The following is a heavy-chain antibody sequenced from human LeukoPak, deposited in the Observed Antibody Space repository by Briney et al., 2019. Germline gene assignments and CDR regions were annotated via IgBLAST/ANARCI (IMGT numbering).Heavy chain of an antibody. CDR3: ARSRTYSWYVHSSGWYSWFDP. J-gene: IGHJ5*02. V-gene: IGHV4-34*01. CDR2: INHSGST. D-gene: IGHD6-19*01. CDR1: GGSSSGYY. Sequence: SETLSLTCAVYGGSSSGYYWSWIRQPPGKGLEWIGEINHSGSTNYNPSLKSRVTISVDTSKNQFSLKLSSVTAADTAVYYCARSRTYSWYVHSSGWYSWFDPWRQGTLVTVST.